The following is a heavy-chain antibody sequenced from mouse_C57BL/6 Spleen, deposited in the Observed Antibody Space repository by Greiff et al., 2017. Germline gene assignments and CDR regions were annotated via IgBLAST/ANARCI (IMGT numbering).Heavy chain of an antibody. Sequence: EVKLMESGGGLVKPGGSLKLSCAASGFTFSDYGMHWVRQAPEKGLEWVAYISSGSSTIYYADTVKGRFTISRDNAKNTLFLQMTSLRSEDTAMYYCASFYYGNYSYAMDYWGQGTSVTVSS. CDR2: ISSGSSTI. CDR1: GFTFSDYG. D-gene: IGHD2-1*01. J-gene: IGHJ4*01. V-gene: IGHV5-17*01. CDR3: ASFYYGNYSYAMDY.